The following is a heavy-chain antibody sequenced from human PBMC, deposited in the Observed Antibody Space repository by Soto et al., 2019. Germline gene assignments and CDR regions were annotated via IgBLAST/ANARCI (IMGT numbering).Heavy chain of an antibody. CDR3: ARHGTTDSSGYYYPY. J-gene: IGHJ4*02. Sequence: GESLKISCKGSGYSFTSYWIGWVRQMPGKGLEWMGIIYPGDSESRYGPSFQGQVTISADKSTSTAYLQWNSLKASDTAMYYRARHGTTDSSGYYYPYWGQGTLVTVSS. CDR2: IYPGDSES. D-gene: IGHD3-22*01. CDR1: GYSFTSYW. V-gene: IGHV5-51*01.